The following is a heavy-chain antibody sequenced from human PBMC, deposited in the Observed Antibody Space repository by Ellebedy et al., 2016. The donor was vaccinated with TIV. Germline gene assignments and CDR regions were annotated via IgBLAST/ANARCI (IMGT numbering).Heavy chain of an antibody. CDR2: FDPEDGET. D-gene: IGHD2-2*01. J-gene: IGHJ6*02. V-gene: IGHV1-24*01. CDR1: GYTLTELS. CDR3: ATGTDIVVVPAAMRRAGYYYYGMDV. Sequence: AASVKVSCKVSGYTLTELSMHWVRQAPGKGLEWMGGFDPEDGETIYAQKFQDRVTMTEDTSTDTAYMELSSLRSEDTAVYYCATGTDIVVVPAAMRRAGYYYYGMDVWGQGTTVTVSS.